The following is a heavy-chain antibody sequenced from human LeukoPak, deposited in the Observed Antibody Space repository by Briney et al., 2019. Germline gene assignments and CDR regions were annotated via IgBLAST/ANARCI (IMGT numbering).Heavy chain of an antibody. CDR3: TTHLFCCRGASCSVLDAFDI. CDR1: GFTFTDGW. D-gene: IGHD2-15*01. Sequence: GGSLRLSCAASGFTFTDGWLSWVRQAPGKGLEWVGRIKSKPDGGTTDYAPPVKGRFTISRHNSKNTLYLQMDSLKSEDTAVYYCTTHLFCCRGASCSVLDAFDIWGQGTVVTVSS. V-gene: IGHV3-15*01. CDR2: IKSKPDGGTT. J-gene: IGHJ3*02.